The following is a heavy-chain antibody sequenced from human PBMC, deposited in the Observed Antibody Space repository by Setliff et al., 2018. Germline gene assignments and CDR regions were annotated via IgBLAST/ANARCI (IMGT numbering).Heavy chain of an antibody. V-gene: IGHV3-15*01. CDR2: IKSKTDGGTT. J-gene: IGHJ4*02. CDR1: GFTFSNAW. D-gene: IGHD3-9*01. Sequence: PGGSLRLSCAASGFTFSNAWMSWVRQAPGKGLEWVGRIKSKTDGGTTDYAAPVKGRFTISRDDSKNTLYLQMNSLKTEDTAVYYCTTSRRYFDWSQTDYWGQGTQVTVSS. CDR3: TTSRRYFDWSQTDY.